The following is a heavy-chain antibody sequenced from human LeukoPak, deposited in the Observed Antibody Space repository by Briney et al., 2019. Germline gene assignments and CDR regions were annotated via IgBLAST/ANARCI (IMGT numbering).Heavy chain of an antibody. Sequence: PSETLSLTCAVYGGSFSGYYWSWIRQPPGKGLEWIGEINHSGSTNYNPSLKSRVTISVDTSKNQFSLKLSSVTAADTAVYYCARGHLVTSSGYYYGERDYWGQGTLVTVSS. D-gene: IGHD3-22*01. CDR3: ARGHLVTSSGYYYGERDY. CDR2: INHSGST. V-gene: IGHV4-34*01. J-gene: IGHJ4*02. CDR1: GGSFSGYY.